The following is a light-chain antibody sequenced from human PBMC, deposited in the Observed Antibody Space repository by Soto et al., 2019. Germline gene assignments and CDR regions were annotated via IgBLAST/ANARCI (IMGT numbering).Light chain of an antibody. CDR1: SSDVGGNNY. Sequence: QSALTQPASVSGSPGQSVTISCTGASSDVGGNNYVSWYQQYPGKAPKLMVCDVSNRPAGVSNRFSGSKSGNTASLPISGLKAEDQADYYCSSFTGTSYVFGTGTKLTVL. CDR2: DVS. J-gene: IGLJ1*01. V-gene: IGLV2-14*01. CDR3: SSFTGTSYV.